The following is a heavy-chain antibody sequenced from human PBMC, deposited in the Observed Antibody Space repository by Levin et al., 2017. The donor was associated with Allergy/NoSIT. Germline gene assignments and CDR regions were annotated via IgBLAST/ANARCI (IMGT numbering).Heavy chain of an antibody. CDR1: GFTFSSYG. J-gene: IGHJ4*02. V-gene: IGHV3-33*06. CDR2: IWYDGSNK. CDR3: AKTKAVKSVRGSPFDY. Sequence: GESLKISCAASGFTFSSYGMHWVRQAPGKGLEWVAVIWYDGSNKYYADSVKGRFTISRDNSKNTLYLQMNSLRAEDTAVYYCAKTKAVKSVRGSPFDYWGQGTLVTVSS.